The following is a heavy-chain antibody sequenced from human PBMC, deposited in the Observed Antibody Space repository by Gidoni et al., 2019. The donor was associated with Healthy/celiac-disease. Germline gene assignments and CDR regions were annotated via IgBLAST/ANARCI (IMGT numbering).Heavy chain of an antibody. CDR3: ARGLRRKGYCSGGSCYGDYYYGMDV. CDR2: IYYSGST. V-gene: IGHV4-30-4*01. J-gene: IGHJ6*02. Sequence: QVQLQESGPGLVKPSQTLSLTCTVSGGSISRGDYYWSWIRQPPGKGLEWIGYIYYSGSTYYNPSLKSRVTISVDTSKNQFSLKLSSVTAADTAVYYCARGLRRKGYCSGGSCYGDYYYGMDVWGQGTTVTVSS. D-gene: IGHD2-15*01. CDR1: GGSISRGDYY.